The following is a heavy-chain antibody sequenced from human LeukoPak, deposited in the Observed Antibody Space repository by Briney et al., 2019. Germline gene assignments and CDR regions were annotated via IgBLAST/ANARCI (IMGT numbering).Heavy chain of an antibody. CDR3: ARDFSDSSGYYLYYFDY. V-gene: IGHV3-7*01. D-gene: IGHD3-22*01. J-gene: IGHJ4*02. Sequence: GGSQRLSCAASGFIFSTTWMAWVRQAPGKGPEWVAYINHDGTETNYLDSVKGRFTVSRDNVKNSLYLQMNSLRAEDTAVYYCARDFSDSSGYYLYYFDYWGQGTLVTVSS. CDR1: GFIFSTTW. CDR2: INHDGTET.